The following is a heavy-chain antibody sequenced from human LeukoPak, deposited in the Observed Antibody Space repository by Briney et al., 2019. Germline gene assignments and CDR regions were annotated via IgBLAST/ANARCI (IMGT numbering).Heavy chain of an antibody. CDR2: ISSSSSYI. CDR3: ARDLTWGLLKIPGGY. D-gene: IGHD1-26*01. Sequence: PGRSLRLSCAASGFTFSNYGMHWVRQAPGKGLEWVSSISSSSSYIYYADSVKGRFTISRDNAKNSLYLQMNSLRAEDTAVYYCARDLTWGLLKIPGGYWGQGTLVTVSS. V-gene: IGHV3-21*01. J-gene: IGHJ4*02. CDR1: GFTFSNYG.